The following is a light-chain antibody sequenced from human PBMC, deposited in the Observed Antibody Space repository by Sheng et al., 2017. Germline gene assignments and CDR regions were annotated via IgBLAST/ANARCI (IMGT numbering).Light chain of an antibody. CDR1: QDINNY. CDR2: DAS. Sequence: DIQMTQSPSSLSASVGDRVTITCQATQDINNYLNWYQQKPVKAPKLLIYDASTLETGVPSRFSGSGSGTYFTFTISSLQPEDVATYYCQHYDNLPLTFGGGTKVEIK. V-gene: IGKV1-33*01. J-gene: IGKJ4*01. CDR3: QHYDNLPLT.